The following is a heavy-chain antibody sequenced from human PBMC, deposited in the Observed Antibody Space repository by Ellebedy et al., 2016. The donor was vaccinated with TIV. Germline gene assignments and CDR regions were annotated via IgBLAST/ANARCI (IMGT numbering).Heavy chain of an antibody. J-gene: IGHJ1*01. CDR2: ISGSGGST. CDR3: APSGSGSYSHFQH. Sequence: GGSLRLXCAASGFTFSSYAMSWVRQAPGKGLEWVSAISGSGGSTYYADSVKGRFTISRDNSKNTLYLQMNSLRAEDTAVYYCAPSGSGSYSHFQHWGQGTLVTVSS. V-gene: IGHV3-23*01. D-gene: IGHD3-10*01. CDR1: GFTFSSYA.